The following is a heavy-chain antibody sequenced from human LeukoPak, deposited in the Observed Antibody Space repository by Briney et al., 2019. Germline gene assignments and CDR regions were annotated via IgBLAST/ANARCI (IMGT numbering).Heavy chain of an antibody. Sequence: SVKVSCKASGGSFNNYAITWVRQTPGQGLEWMGGIIPIFGSPNYAQKFQGRVTITADKSTSTAYMDLSSLRSEDTAVYYCATSYYDSSAYYPNPEWGQGTLVTVSS. D-gene: IGHD3-22*01. CDR3: ATSYYDSSAYYPNPE. V-gene: IGHV1-69*06. CDR2: IIPIFGSP. J-gene: IGHJ4*02. CDR1: GGSFNNYA.